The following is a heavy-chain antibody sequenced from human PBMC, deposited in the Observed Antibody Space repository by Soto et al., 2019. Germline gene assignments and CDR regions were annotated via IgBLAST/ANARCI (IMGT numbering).Heavy chain of an antibody. J-gene: IGHJ4*02. CDR1: GYRFTNYA. CDR3: ARSDHVDRYFDY. D-gene: IGHD3-16*01. Sequence: QVELVQSGPEAKKLGASVKVSCNASGYRFTNYAIGWVRQAPGQGLACVGWISPFHGDTNYAQKFQGRITVTTDSSTSTAYMDLGRLRSYDTAVYYCARSDHVDRYFDYWGQGTRITVSS. V-gene: IGHV1-18*01. CDR2: ISPFHGDT.